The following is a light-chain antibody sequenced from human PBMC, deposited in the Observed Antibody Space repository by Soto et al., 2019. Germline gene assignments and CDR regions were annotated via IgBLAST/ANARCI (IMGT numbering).Light chain of an antibody. J-gene: IGKJ2*01. CDR2: ATS. Sequence: KSQSPSFLSASLGDRVTITCRASQTISSFLYWYQQRPGKAPKLLIYATSNLHSGVPSRFSGAGSGTDFTLTINSLQPEDFATYYCQQSYSTPYTFGQGTKVDIK. CDR1: QTISSF. V-gene: IGKV1-39*01. CDR3: QQSYSTPYT.